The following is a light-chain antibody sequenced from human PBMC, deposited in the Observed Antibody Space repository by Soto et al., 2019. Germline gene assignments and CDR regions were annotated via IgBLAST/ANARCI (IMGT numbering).Light chain of an antibody. CDR3: GSYTTSITVI. V-gene: IGLV2-14*03. J-gene: IGLJ2*01. Sequence: QSALTQPASVSGSPGQSFTISCTGTSSDVGDHNSVSWYQQQPGKAPKLMIYAVSNRPSGVSNRFSGSKSGNTASLTISGLQAEDEADYYCGSYTTSITVIFGGGTKLTVL. CDR2: AVS. CDR1: SSDVGDHNS.